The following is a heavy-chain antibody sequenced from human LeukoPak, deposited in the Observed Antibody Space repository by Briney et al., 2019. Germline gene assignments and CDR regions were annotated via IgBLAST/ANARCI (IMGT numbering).Heavy chain of an antibody. CDR3: ARRMATVTDAFDI. CDR1: GDSLTSHF. CDR2: VFHSWTT. V-gene: IGHV4-59*08. D-gene: IGHD5-24*01. J-gene: IGHJ3*02. Sequence: SETLSLTCNVSGDSLTSHFWSWIRQPPGKGLEWIGYVFHSWTTNYSPSLKSRVTISLDTSKKQFYLRLASVTAADTAVYYCARRMATVTDAFDIWGRGTMVSVSS.